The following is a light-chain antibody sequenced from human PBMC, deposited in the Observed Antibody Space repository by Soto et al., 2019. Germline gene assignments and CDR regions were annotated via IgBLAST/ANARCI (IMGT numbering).Light chain of an antibody. V-gene: IGKV3-20*01. CDR2: GAS. Sequence: EIIMTQSPATLSVSPGERASLSCKSSQTVIRNYLAWHQQKPGQTPRLLVYGASSRATGIPDRFSGSGSGTDFTLTISRLEPEDFAVYYCQQHGTSPITLGQGTRLEIK. CDR3: QQHGTSPIT. J-gene: IGKJ5*01. CDR1: QTVIRNY.